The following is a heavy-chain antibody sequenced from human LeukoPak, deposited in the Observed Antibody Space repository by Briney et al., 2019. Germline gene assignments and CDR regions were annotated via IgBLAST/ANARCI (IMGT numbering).Heavy chain of an antibody. CDR2: IRNDGSIK. J-gene: IGHJ4*02. CDR1: GFTFSHFG. Sequence: GGSLRLSCAASGFTFSHFGMHWVRQAPGKGLEWVAFIRNDGSIKFFADSVKGRVAISRDNSKNTLYLQMNSPRVEDTALYYCAKDTPRPYFDYWGQGTLVTVSS. V-gene: IGHV3-30*02. CDR3: AKDTPRPYFDY.